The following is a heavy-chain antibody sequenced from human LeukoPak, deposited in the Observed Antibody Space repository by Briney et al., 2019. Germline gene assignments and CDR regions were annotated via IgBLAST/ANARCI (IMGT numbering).Heavy chain of an antibody. J-gene: IGHJ3*02. CDR3: AKTSGTYTSAFDI. CDR1: GGSISSSSYY. Sequence: PSETLSLTCTVSGGSISSSSYYWGWIRQPPGKGLEWIGSIYYSGSTNYNPSLKSRVTVSVDTSKNQFSLKLSSVTAADTAVYYCAKTSGTYTSAFDIWGQGTMVTVSS. D-gene: IGHD1-26*01. CDR2: IYYSGST. V-gene: IGHV4-39*07.